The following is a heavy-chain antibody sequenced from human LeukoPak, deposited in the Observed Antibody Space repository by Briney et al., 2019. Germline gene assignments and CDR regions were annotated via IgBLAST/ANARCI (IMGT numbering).Heavy chain of an antibody. CDR3: ARARDGYNSGYYYGMDV. CDR2: INPSGNST. D-gene: IGHD5-24*01. Sequence: ASVKVSCKASGYTFTSYYMHWVRQAPGQGLEWMGIINPSGNSTSYAQKFQGRVTMTRDTSTSTVYMELSSLRSEDTAVYYCARARDGYNSGYYYGMDVWGQGTTVTVSS. CDR1: GYTFTSYY. J-gene: IGHJ6*02. V-gene: IGHV1-46*01.